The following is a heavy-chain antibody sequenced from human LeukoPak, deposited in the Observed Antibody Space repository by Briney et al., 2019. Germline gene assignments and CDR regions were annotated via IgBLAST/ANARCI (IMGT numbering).Heavy chain of an antibody. CDR3: ARASIAASGYYFDY. D-gene: IGHD6-6*01. Sequence: GGSLRLSCAASGFTVSTNYMTWVHQAPGKGLEWVSVIYSGGSTFYADSVMGRFTISRDNSKNTLYLQMNSLRAEDTAVYYCARASIAASGYYFDYWGQGTLVTVSS. V-gene: IGHV3-66*02. CDR1: GFTVSTNY. J-gene: IGHJ4*02. CDR2: IYSGGST.